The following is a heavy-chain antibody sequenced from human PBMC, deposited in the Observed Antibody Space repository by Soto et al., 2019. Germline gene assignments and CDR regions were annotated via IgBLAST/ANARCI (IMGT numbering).Heavy chain of an antibody. CDR3: TTDQPCGRTYYAGIDV. CDR2: ISPYNGNT. CDR1: GYPFTSYG. V-gene: IGHV1-18*01. Sequence: QVHLVQSGAEVKKPGASVKVSCETSGYPFTSYGIGWVRQAPGQGLEWMAWISPYNGNTYYAQKFQGTVTLTTDTPTSTDDTERSRQRNDDTAMYYCTTDQPCGRTYYAGIDVWGQGTTVTVS. J-gene: IGHJ6*02.